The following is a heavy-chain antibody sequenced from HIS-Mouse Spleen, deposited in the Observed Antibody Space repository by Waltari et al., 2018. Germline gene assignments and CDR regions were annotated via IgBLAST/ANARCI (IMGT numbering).Heavy chain of an antibody. V-gene: IGHV4-34*01. D-gene: IGHD3-16*02. J-gene: IGHJ3*02. CDR2: INHSGST. Sequence: QVQLQQWGAGLLKPSETLSLTCAVYGGSFSGYYWSWIRQPPGKGLEWIGEINHSGSTKYNPSLKSRVTISVETSKNQFSLKLSSVTAADTAVYYCARGPYDYVWGSYPYDAFDIWGQGTMVTVSS. CDR3: ARGPYDYVWGSYPYDAFDI. CDR1: GGSFSGYY.